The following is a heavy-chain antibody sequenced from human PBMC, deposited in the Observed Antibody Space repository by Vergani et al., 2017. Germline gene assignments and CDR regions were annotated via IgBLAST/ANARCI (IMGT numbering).Heavy chain of an antibody. V-gene: IGHV3-15*01. CDR2: IKSKTDGGTT. CDR3: TTDPSRIAAAGRNYYYYGMDV. CDR1: GFTFSNAW. Sequence: EVQLVESGGGLVKPGGSLRLSCAASGFTFSNAWMSWVRQAPGKGLEWVGRIKSKTDGGTTDYAAPVKGRFTISRDDSKNTLYLQMNSLKTEDTAVYYCTTDPSRIAAAGRNYYYYGMDVWGQGTTVTVSS. J-gene: IGHJ6*02. D-gene: IGHD6-13*01.